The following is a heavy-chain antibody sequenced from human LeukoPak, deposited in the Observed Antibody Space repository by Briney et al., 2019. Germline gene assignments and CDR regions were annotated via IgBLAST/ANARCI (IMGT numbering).Heavy chain of an antibody. CDR3: ARRDYYGSGSYNY. Sequence: SETLSLTCTVSGGSISSSSYYWGWIRQPPGKGLEWIGSIYYSGSTYYNPSLKSRVTISVDTSKNQFSLKLSSVTAADTAVYYCARRDYYGSGSYNYWGQGTLVTVSA. V-gene: IGHV4-39*01. CDR2: IYYSGST. CDR1: GGSISSSSYY. J-gene: IGHJ4*02. D-gene: IGHD3-10*01.